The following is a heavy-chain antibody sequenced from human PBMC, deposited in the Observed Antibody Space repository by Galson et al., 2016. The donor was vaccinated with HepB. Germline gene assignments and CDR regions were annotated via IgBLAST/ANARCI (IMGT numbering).Heavy chain of an antibody. Sequence: SLRLSCAASGFSFRSYTMTWVRQAPGKGLEWVASITSGSSYIDYADSLKGRFTISRDNAKNSLYLQINSLRAEDTAIYYCATLLNNMALDYWGQGALVTVSS. V-gene: IGHV3-21*01. CDR2: ITSGSSYI. D-gene: IGHD1/OR15-1a*01. CDR1: GFSFRSYT. CDR3: ATLLNNMALDY. J-gene: IGHJ4*02.